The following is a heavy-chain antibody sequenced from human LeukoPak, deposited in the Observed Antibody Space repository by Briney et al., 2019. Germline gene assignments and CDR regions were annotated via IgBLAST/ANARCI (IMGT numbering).Heavy chain of an antibody. Sequence: SETLSLTCTASDDSISRDFWTWIRQPPGKGLEWIWYIRYSGRTEYNPSLKSRVTISIQPSKNQFSLKLTSVTAADTAIYYCARLPDVSGWPFDYWGQGILVTVSS. CDR1: DDSISRDF. J-gene: IGHJ4*02. V-gene: IGHV4-59*01. D-gene: IGHD6-19*01. CDR2: IRYSGRT. CDR3: ARLPDVSGWPFDY.